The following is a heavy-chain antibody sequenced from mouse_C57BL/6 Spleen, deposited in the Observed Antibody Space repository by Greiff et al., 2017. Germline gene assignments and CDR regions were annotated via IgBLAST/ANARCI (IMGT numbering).Heavy chain of an antibody. D-gene: IGHD1-1*01. V-gene: IGHV3-8*01. CDR2: ISYSGST. Sequence: EVKVEESGPGLAKPSQTLSLTCSVTGYSITSDYWNWIRKFPGNKLEYMGYISYSGSTYYNPSLKSRISITRDTSKNQYYLQLNSVTTEDTATYYCATQSHYYGSSSHWYFDVWGTGTTVTVSS. J-gene: IGHJ1*03. CDR1: GYSITSDY. CDR3: ATQSHYYGSSSHWYFDV.